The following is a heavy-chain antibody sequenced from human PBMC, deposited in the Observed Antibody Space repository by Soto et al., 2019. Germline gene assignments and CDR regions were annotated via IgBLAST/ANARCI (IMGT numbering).Heavy chain of an antibody. CDR1: GFTFNNYA. V-gene: IGHV3-23*01. CDR2: ISGGGETT. J-gene: IGHJ4*02. D-gene: IGHD3-10*01. CDR3: ANGRGGSGSLTPRVDF. Sequence: EVQLLESGGGLVQPGGSLRLSCAASGFTFNNYAMTWVRQAPGKGLEWVSAISGGGETTSYADSVRGRFTVSRDGSKNMMYLKMSSLRAEDTALYYCANGRGGSGSLTPRVDFWGQGTLVTVSS.